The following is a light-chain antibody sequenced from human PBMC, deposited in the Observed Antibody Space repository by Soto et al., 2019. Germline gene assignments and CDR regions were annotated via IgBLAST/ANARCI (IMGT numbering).Light chain of an antibody. Sequence: QSVLTQPPSVSAAPGQKVTMSCSGGSSNIGMNYVSWHQQVPGTAPKLLIYENDKRPSGVPDRFSGSKSGTSATLGITGLQTGDEADYYCGTWDSILSIFVFGTGTKVTVL. J-gene: IGLJ1*01. CDR2: END. CDR1: SSNIGMNY. V-gene: IGLV1-51*02. CDR3: GTWDSILSIFV.